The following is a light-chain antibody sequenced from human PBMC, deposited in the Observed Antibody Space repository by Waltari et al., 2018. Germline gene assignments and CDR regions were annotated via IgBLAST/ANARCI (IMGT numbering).Light chain of an antibody. CDR1: SSNIAVNT. Sequence: QSVLTQPPSASGTPGQTVSISCSGGSSNIAVNTVNWYQQLPGMAPKLLINGNNQRPPGVPDRCSGSKSGTSASLAISGLQSEDEADYYCAAWDDSLYGRVFGGGTKLTVL. CDR2: GNN. CDR3: AAWDDSLYGRV. V-gene: IGLV1-44*01. J-gene: IGLJ2*01.